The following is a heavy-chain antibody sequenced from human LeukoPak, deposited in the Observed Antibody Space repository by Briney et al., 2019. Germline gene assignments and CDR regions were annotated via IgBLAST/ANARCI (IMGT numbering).Heavy chain of an antibody. CDR2: ISHSGST. CDR3: VRKYCSVTSCSYGFDV. Sequence: PSETLSLTCAVYGGSLSGYSWNWIRQPPGKGLEWIGEISHSGSTNYNLSLESRVTISVDTSKNQFSMKLSSVTAADTAVYFCVRKYCSVTSCSYGFDVWGQGAMVIVSS. CDR1: GGSLSGYS. J-gene: IGHJ3*01. V-gene: IGHV4-34*01. D-gene: IGHD2-2*01.